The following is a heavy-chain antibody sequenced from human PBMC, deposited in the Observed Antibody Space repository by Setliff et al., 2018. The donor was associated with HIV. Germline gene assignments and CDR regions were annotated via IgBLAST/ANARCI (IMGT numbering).Heavy chain of an antibody. D-gene: IGHD6-19*01. CDR2: IIPILGIA. J-gene: IGHJ4*02. Sequence: SVKVSCKASGGTFSSYAISWVRQAPGQGLEWMGGIIPILGIANYAQKFQGRVTITADKPTSTAYMELSSLRSEDTAVYYCARAVSGWYARKPSFDYWGQGTLVTVSS. V-gene: IGHV1-69*10. CDR3: ARAVSGWYARKPSFDY. CDR1: GGTFSSYA.